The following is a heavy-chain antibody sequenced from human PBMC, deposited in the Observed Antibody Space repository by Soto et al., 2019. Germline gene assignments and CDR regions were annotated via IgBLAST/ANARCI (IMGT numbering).Heavy chain of an antibody. D-gene: IGHD2-2*01. J-gene: IGHJ3*02. CDR2: ISAYNGNT. CDR3: ARDKPRGYCSSTSCTRDAFDI. V-gene: IGHV1-18*01. CDR1: GYTFTSYG. Sequence: QVQLVQSGAEVKKPGASVKVSCKASGYTFTSYGISWVRQAPGQGLEWMGRISAYNGNTNYAQKLQGRVTMTTDTSTSTAYMELRSLRSDDTAVYYCARDKPRGYCSSTSCTRDAFDIWGQGTMVTVSS.